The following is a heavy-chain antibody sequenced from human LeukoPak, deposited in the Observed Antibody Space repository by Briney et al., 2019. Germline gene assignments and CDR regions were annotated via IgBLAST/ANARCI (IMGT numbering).Heavy chain of an antibody. CDR2: IYTSGST. CDR3: ARADLWATDY. Sequence: SQTLSLTCTVSGGSISSGSYYWSWIRQPAGTGLEWIGRIYTSGSTNYNPSLKSRVTISVDTSKNQFSLKLSSVTAADTAVYYCARADLWATDYWGQGTLVTVSS. CDR1: GGSISSGSYY. J-gene: IGHJ4*02. D-gene: IGHD3-10*01. V-gene: IGHV4-61*02.